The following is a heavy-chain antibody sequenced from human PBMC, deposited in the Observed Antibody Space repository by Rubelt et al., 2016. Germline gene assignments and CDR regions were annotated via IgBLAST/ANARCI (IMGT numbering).Heavy chain of an antibody. Sequence: EVQLLESGGGLLQPGGSLRLSCAASGFTFSSYAMTWVRQAPGKGLDWMSLISDSGDSTYYADSVKGRFTISRDNSKNTLYLQMNSLRAEDTAVYYGAKESTFCSSSSCYGTFDYWGQGTLVTVSS. CDR3: AKESTFCSSSSCYGTFDY. D-gene: IGHD2-2*01. CDR1: GFTFSSYA. CDR2: ISDSGDST. J-gene: IGHJ4*02. V-gene: IGHV3-23*01.